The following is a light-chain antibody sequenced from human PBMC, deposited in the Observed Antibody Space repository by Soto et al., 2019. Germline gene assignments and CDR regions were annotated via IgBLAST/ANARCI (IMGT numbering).Light chain of an antibody. J-gene: IGKJ5*01. V-gene: IGKV3-15*01. CDR2: GAS. Sequence: EILFTAFAATLSLSPWELATLACRASQSARISLGWYQQKPGQAPRLLIYGASTRATGIPARFSGSGSGTEFTLTISSLQSEDFAVYYCHQYDNWPKTFGQGTRLEIK. CDR1: QSARIS. CDR3: HQYDNWPKT.